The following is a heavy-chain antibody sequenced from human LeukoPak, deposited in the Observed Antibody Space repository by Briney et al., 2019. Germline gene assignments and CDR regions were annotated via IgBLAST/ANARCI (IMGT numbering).Heavy chain of an antibody. Sequence: ASVKVSCKASGYTSTSYYMHWVRQAPGQGLEWMGIINPSGGSTSYAQKFQGRVTMTRDMSTSTVYMELSSLRSEDTAVYYCARSNEGGYYDSSGYYQRYFDYWGQGTLVTVSS. CDR3: ARSNEGGYYDSSGYYQRYFDY. V-gene: IGHV1-46*01. CDR2: INPSGGST. CDR1: GYTSTSYY. D-gene: IGHD3-22*01. J-gene: IGHJ4*02.